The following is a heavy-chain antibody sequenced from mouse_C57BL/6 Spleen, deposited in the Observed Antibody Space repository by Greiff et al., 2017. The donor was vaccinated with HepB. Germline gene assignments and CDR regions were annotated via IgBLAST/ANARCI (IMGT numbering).Heavy chain of an antibody. CDR3: TTSFITTVVADYSAMDY. D-gene: IGHD1-1*01. Sequence: VQLQQSGAELVKPGASVKISCKASGYAFSSYWMNWVKQGPGKGLEWIGQIYPGDGDTEYAPKFQGKATMTADTSSNTAYLRLSSLTSEDTAVYYCTTSFITTVVADYSAMDYWGQGTSVTVSS. CDR1: GYAFSSYW. CDR2: IYPGDGDT. V-gene: IGHV1-80*01. J-gene: IGHJ4*01.